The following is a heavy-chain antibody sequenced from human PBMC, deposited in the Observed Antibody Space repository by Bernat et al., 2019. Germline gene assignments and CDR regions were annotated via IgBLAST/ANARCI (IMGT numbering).Heavy chain of an antibody. CDR2: IYYSGST. D-gene: IGHD6-6*01. Sequence: QLQLQESGPGLVKPSETLSLTCTVSGGSISSSSYYWGWIRQPPGKGLEWIGSIYYSGSTYYNPSHKSRVTISVDTSKNQFSLKLSSVTATDTAVYYCATSGIAARPGNYYYGMDVWGQGTTVTVSS. CDR1: GGSISSSSYY. J-gene: IGHJ6*02. V-gene: IGHV4-39*01. CDR3: ATSGIAARPGNYYYGMDV.